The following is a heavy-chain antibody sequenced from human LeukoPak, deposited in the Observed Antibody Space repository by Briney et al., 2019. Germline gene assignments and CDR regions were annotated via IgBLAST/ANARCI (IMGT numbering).Heavy chain of an antibody. CDR1: GFTVSSNY. D-gene: IGHD6-6*01. CDR3: ARHYSSSSDNYYYYGMDV. CDR2: IYSGGST. J-gene: IGHJ6*02. V-gene: IGHV3-66*04. Sequence: TGGSLRLSCAASGFTVSSNYMSWVRQAPGKGLEWVSVIYSGGSTYYADSVKGRFTISRDNSKNTLYLQMNSLRAEDTAVYYCARHYSSSSDNYYYYGMDVWGQGTTVTVSS.